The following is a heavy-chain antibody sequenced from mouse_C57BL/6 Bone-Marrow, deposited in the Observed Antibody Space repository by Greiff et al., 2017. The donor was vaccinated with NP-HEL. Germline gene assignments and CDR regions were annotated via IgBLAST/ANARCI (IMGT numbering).Heavy chain of an antibody. CDR3: TRDRGSETVRNFDY. CDR1: GFTFSSYA. D-gene: IGHD3-1*01. CDR2: ISSGGDYI. J-gene: IGHJ2*01. Sequence: EVKLMESGEGLVKPGGSLKLSCAASGFTFSSYAMSWVRQTPEKRLEWVAYISSGGDYIYYADTVKGRFTISRDNARNTLYLQMSSLKSEDTAMYYCTRDRGSETVRNFDYWGQGTTLTVSS. V-gene: IGHV5-9-1*02.